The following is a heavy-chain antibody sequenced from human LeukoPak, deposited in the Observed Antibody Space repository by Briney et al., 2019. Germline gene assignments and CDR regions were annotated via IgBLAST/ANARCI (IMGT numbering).Heavy chain of an antibody. CDR1: GGSISSGGYY. Sequence: SETLSLTCTVSGGSISSGGYYWSWIRQHPGKGLEWIGYIYYSGSTYYNPSLKSRVTISVDTSKNQFSLKLSSVTAADTAVYYCALEGYYDFWSGYYGYWGQGTLVTVSS. D-gene: IGHD3-3*01. V-gene: IGHV4-31*03. CDR3: ALEGYYDFWSGYYGY. CDR2: IYYSGST. J-gene: IGHJ4*02.